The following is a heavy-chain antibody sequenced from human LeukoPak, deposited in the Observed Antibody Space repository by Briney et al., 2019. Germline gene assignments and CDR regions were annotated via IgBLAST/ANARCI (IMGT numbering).Heavy chain of an antibody. CDR3: ARERRITMIVVVKGGYFDL. CDR1: GVSISSYY. J-gene: IGHJ2*01. Sequence: SETLSLTCTVSGVSISSYYWSWIRQPAGKGLEWIGRIYTSGSTNYNPSLKSRVTISVDTSKNQFSLKLSSVTAADTAVYYCARERRITMIVVVKGGYFDLWGRGTLVTVSS. D-gene: IGHD3-22*01. CDR2: IYTSGST. V-gene: IGHV4-4*07.